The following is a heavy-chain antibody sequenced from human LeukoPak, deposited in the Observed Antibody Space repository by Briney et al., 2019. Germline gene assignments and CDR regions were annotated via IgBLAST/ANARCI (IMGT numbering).Heavy chain of an antibody. CDR2: IYYSGST. CDR1: DGSISSYY. J-gene: IGHJ4*02. D-gene: IGHD5-18*01. V-gene: IGHV4-59*12. CDR3: ASRRDTAMALFDY. Sequence: SETLSLTCTVSDGSISSYYWSWIRQPPGKGLEWIGYIYYSGSTNYNPSLKSRVTISVDTSKNQFSLKLSSVTAADTAVYYCASRRDTAMALFDYWGQGTLVTVSS.